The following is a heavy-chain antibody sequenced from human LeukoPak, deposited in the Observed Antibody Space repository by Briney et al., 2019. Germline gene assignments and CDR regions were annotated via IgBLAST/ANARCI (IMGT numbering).Heavy chain of an antibody. CDR3: ARGGMWCYYDSSGYCCRAFDI. CDR2: IYHSGST. V-gene: IGHV4-38-2*02. Sequence: SETLSLTCTVSGYSISSGYYWGWIRQPPGKGLEWIGSIYHSGSTYYNPSLKSRVTISVDTSKNQFSLKLSSVTAADTAVYYCARGGMWCYYDSSGYCCRAFDIWGQGTMVTVSS. D-gene: IGHD3-22*01. J-gene: IGHJ3*02. CDR1: GYSISSGYY.